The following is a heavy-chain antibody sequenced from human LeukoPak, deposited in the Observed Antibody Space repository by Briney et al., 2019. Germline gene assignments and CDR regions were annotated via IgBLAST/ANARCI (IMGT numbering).Heavy chain of an antibody. V-gene: IGHV3-23*01. J-gene: IGHJ4*02. CDR2: IGGRDGST. CDR3: AKGHYYGSGSLDY. CDR1: GFTFSSYG. Sequence: GGSLRLSCAASGFTFSSYGMSWVRQAPGKGLEWVSVIGGRDGSTYYADSVKGRFTISRDNSKNTLYVQMNSLRAEDTAVYYCAKGHYYGSGSLDYWGQGTLVTVSS. D-gene: IGHD3-10*01.